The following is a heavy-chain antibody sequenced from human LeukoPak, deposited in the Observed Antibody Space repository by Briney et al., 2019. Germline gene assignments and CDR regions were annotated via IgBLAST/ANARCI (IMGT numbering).Heavy chain of an antibody. J-gene: IGHJ4*02. D-gene: IGHD3-22*01. Sequence: GGSLRLSCAASGFTFSSYNMNWVRQAPGKGLEWVSSISSSSDYIYYADSVKGRFIISRDNAKNSLYLQMNSLRAEDTAVYYCAKDLASSGLAFDYWGQGTLVTVSS. V-gene: IGHV3-21*01. CDR2: ISSSSDYI. CDR3: AKDLASSGLAFDY. CDR1: GFTFSSYN.